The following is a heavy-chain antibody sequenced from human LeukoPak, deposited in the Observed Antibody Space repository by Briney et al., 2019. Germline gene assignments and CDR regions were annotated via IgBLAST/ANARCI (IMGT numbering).Heavy chain of an antibody. J-gene: IGHJ4*02. V-gene: IGHV4-59*12. CDR3: AREAAAGTMFY. D-gene: IGHD6-13*01. CDR1: GGSISSYY. CDR2: IYYSGST. Sequence: SETLSLTCTVSGGSISSYYWSWIRQPPGKGLEWIGYIYYSGSTNYNPSLKSRVTISVDTSKNQFSLKLSSVTAADTAVYYCAREAAAGTMFYWGQGTLVTVSS.